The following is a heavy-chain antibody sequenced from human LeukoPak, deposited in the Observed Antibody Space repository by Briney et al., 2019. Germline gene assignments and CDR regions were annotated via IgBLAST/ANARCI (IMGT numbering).Heavy chain of an antibody. CDR3: ARGGSRQPFDY. V-gene: IGHV3-23*01. D-gene: IGHD1-26*01. J-gene: IGHJ4*02. Sequence: GGSLRLSCVASGFTFSSYGMTWVRQAPGKGLEWVSGISGSGGSTYLADSVKGRFTISRDNSKNTLYLQMNSLRAEDTAVYYCARGGSRQPFDYWGQGTLVAVSS. CDR2: ISGSGGST. CDR1: GFTFSSYG.